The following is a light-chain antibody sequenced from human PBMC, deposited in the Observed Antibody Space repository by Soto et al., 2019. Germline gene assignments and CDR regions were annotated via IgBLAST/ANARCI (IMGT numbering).Light chain of an antibody. CDR3: QQRNSWPIT. CDR1: QSVSNY. CDR2: DAS. V-gene: IGKV3-11*01. Sequence: EIALTQSPATLSLSPGERATLSCRASQSVSNYLAWYQQKPGQAPRLLIYDASNRATGIPVRFSGSGSGTDFTLTISSLEPEDFAGYYCQQRNSWPITFGQGTRLEIK. J-gene: IGKJ5*01.